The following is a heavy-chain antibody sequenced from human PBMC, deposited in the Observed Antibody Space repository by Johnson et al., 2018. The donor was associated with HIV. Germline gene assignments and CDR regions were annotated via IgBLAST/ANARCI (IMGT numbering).Heavy chain of an antibody. Sequence: VQLVESGGGVVQPGRSLRLSCAASGFTFSNAWMSWVRQAPGKGLEWVGRIKSKTDGGTTDYAAPVKGRFIISRDDSKNTLYLQMNSLRAEDTAVYYCPVDTEAFDIWGQGTMVTVSS. CDR1: GFTFSNAW. CDR2: IKSKTDGGTT. D-gene: IGHD4-23*01. V-gene: IGHV3-15*01. J-gene: IGHJ3*02. CDR3: PVDTEAFDI.